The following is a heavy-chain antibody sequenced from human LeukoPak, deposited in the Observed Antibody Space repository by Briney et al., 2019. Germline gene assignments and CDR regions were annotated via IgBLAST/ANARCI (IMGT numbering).Heavy chain of an antibody. CDR2: ISYDGSNK. Sequence: GGSLRLSCAASGFTFSSYGMHWVRQAPGKGLEWVAVISYDGSNKYYADSAKGRFTISRDNSKNTLYLQMNSLRAEDTAVYYCARGAGAYNYYAMDVWGQGTTVTVPS. D-gene: IGHD6-19*01. J-gene: IGHJ6*02. CDR3: ARGAGAYNYYAMDV. CDR1: GFTFSSYG. V-gene: IGHV3-30*03.